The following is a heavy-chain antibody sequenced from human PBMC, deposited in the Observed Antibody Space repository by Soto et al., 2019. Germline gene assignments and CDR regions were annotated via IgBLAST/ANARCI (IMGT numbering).Heavy chain of an antibody. D-gene: IGHD3-3*01. CDR1: GFTFSSYG. CDR3: ARDQVKTYYDFWSGYYLDYGLDV. J-gene: IGHJ6*02. V-gene: IGHV3-33*01. Sequence: SLRVSCAASGFTFSSYGMHWVRQAPGKGLEWVAVIWYDGSNKYYADSVKGRFTISRDNSKNTLYLQMNSLRAEDTAVYYCARDQVKTYYDFWSGYYLDYGLDVWGQGTTVTVSS. CDR2: IWYDGSNK.